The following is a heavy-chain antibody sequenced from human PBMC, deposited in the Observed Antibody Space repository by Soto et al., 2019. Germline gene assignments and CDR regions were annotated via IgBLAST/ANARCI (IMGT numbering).Heavy chain of an antibody. CDR3: ARWRYGDY. CDR1: GYTFTSYG. CDR2: ISAHNGNT. D-gene: IGHD1-1*01. Sequence: QVHLVQSGAEVKKPGASVKVSCKASGYTFTSYGITWVRQAPGQGLEWMGWISAHNGNTDYAQKLQGRVIVTRDTSTSTAYMELRSLISDDKAVYYCARWRYGDYWGQGALVTVSS. V-gene: IGHV1-18*01. J-gene: IGHJ4*02.